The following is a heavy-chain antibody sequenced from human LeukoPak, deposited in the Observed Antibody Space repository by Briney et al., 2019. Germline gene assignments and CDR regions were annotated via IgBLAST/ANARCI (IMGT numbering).Heavy chain of an antibody. D-gene: IGHD2-21*01. CDR1: LFSITTFW. CDR2: IKQDVGEK. J-gene: IGHJ4*02. V-gene: IGHV3-7*01. Sequence: PVGSLRLSCAPSLFSITTFWMCWVRQAPGTGLEWVANIKQDVGEKYYVDSLKGRFTISRDNAKNSLYLQMSSLRAEDTAVYYCARGPFVVISAPGYWGQGTLVTVSS. CDR3: ARGPFVVISAPGY.